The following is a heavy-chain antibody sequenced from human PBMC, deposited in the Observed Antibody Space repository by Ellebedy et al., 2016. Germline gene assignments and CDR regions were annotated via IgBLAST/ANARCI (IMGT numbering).Heavy chain of an antibody. J-gene: IGHJ6*02. D-gene: IGHD2-2*01. CDR3: AKLRSTSSFGMDV. Sequence: GESLKISCAASGFTFSSYAMSWVRQAPGKGLEWVSAISGSGGSTYYADSVKGRFTISRDNSKNTLYLQMNSLRAEDTAVYYCAKLRSTSSFGMDVWGQGTTVTVSS. V-gene: IGHV3-23*01. CDR2: ISGSGGST. CDR1: GFTFSSYA.